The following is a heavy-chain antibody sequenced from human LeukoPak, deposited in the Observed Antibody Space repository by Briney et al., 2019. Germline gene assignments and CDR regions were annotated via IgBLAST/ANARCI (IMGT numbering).Heavy chain of an antibody. J-gene: IGHJ4*02. D-gene: IGHD3-10*01. V-gene: IGHV1-2*06. CDR1: GYTFTGYY. Sequence: ASVKVSCKASGYTFTGYYMHWVRQAPGQGLEWMGRINPNSGGTNYAQKFQGRVTRTRDTSLSTAYMELSRLRSDDTAVYYCARTGFLWFGESPGDYWGQGTLVTVSS. CDR3: ARTGFLWFGESPGDY. CDR2: INPNSGGT.